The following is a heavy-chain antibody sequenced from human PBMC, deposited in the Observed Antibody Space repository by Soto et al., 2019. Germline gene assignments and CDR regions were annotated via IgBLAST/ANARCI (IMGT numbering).Heavy chain of an antibody. V-gene: IGHV3-53*01. J-gene: IGHJ6*02. CDR2: IFTDGST. D-gene: IGHD6-19*01. CDR1: GFTVSGNS. Sequence: SLRLSCGASGFTVSGNSLSWVRQAPGKGLEWVSYIFTDGSTYYADSVRGRFTISRDNSKNTLYLQMNNLRVEDTAVYYCARDGGSGTPVAGTQDRYNYYGMDVWGQGTTVTVSS. CDR3: ARDGGSGTPVAGTQDRYNYYGMDV.